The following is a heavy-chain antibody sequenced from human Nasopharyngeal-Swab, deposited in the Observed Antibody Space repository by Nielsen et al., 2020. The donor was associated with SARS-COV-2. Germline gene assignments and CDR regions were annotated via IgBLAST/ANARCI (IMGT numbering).Heavy chain of an antibody. CDR3: ARSTPYYYDSSGYYYYFDY. V-gene: IGHV3-23*01. CDR2: ISGSGGST. Sequence: GESLKISCAASGFTFSSYAMSWVRQAPGKGLEWVSAISGSGGSTYYADSVKGRFTISRDNSKNTLYLQMNSLRAEDTAVYYCARSTPYYYDSSGYYYYFDYWGQGTLVTVSS. J-gene: IGHJ4*02. CDR1: GFTFSSYA. D-gene: IGHD3-22*01.